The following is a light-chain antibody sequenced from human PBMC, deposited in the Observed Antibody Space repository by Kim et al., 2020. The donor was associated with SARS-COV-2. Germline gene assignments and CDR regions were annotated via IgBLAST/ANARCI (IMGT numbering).Light chain of an antibody. CDR2: WES. CDR1: QSVLNRSNNKNR. CDR3: QQYYNTPLT. Sequence: ATINCKSSQSVLNRSNNKNRLAWYQQKPGQSPKLLIYWESTRESGVPDRFSGSGSETDFTLTISSLQAEDVAVYYGQQYYNTPLTFGGGTKVDIK. J-gene: IGKJ4*01. V-gene: IGKV4-1*01.